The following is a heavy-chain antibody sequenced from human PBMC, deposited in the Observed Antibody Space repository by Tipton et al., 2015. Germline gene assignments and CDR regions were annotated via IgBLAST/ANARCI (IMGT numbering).Heavy chain of an antibody. J-gene: IGHJ4*02. D-gene: IGHD3-10*01. V-gene: IGHV4-4*01. CDR2: ISQSGNT. Sequence: TLSLTCAVSGGSISSTNWWTWVRQPPGKGLEWIGEISQSGNTNYNPSLKSRVTISADKSKNQFSLNLKSVTAADTAVYFCARGRGWRVFDYWGQGTLVTVSS. CDR1: GGSISSTNW. CDR3: ARGRGWRVFDY.